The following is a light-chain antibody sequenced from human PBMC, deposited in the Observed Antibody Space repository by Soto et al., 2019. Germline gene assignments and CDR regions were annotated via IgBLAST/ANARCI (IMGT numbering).Light chain of an antibody. CDR3: SSYIPRITDWX. J-gene: IGLJ3*02. CDR2: EVT. V-gene: IGLV2-14*03. Sequence: QSALTQPASVSGSPGQSITISCTGTSSDVGGYNLVSWYQQHPGEAPKLMIYEVTNRPSGVSNRFSGSKSGNTASLTISGLQAEDEADYYCSSYIPRITDWXXGGGTXLTVL. CDR1: SSDVGGYNL.